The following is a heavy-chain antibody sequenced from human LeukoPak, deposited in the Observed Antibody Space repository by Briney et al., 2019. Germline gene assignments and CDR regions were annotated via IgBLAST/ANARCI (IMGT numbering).Heavy chain of an antibody. CDR3: ARGRPPVPFWSGYSYYFDY. J-gene: IGHJ4*02. CDR1: GGSFSGYY. CDR2: INHSGST. Sequence: SETPSLTCAVYGGSFSGYYWSWIRQPPGKGLEWIGEINHSGSTNYNPSLKSRVTISVDTSKNQFSLKLSSVTAADTAVYYCARGRPPVPFWSGYSYYFDYWGQGTLVTVSS. V-gene: IGHV4-34*01. D-gene: IGHD3-3*01.